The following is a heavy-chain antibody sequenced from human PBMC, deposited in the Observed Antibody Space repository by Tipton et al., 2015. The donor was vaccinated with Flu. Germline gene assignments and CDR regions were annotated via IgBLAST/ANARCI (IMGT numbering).Heavy chain of an antibody. CDR3: ARDYGGNWFDS. V-gene: IGHV3-53*01. CDR1: GFSVSTYY. J-gene: IGHJ5*01. Sequence: SLRLSCAASGFSVSTYYMNWVRQAPGKGLEWVSITYSGGATYYADSVQGRFTVSTDTSKNTLYLQMNSPRGEDSAVYYCARDYGGNWFDSWGQGTLVTVSS. CDR2: TYSGGAT. D-gene: IGHD3-16*01.